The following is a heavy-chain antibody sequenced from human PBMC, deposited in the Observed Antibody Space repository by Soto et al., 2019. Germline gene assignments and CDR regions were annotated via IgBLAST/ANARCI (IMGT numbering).Heavy chain of an antibody. CDR2: ISANSGRT. D-gene: IGHD2-15*01. Sequence: QVQLVQSGAEVKKPGASVKVSCKASGYTFSTYGVTWVRQAPGQGLEWMGWISANSGRTFYTQHLQDRVTMTTDTSTRTAYMELRSLRSDDTAVYYCARGPNCSGGSCYPYYYYGMDVWGLGTTVTVSS. CDR3: ARGPNCSGGSCYPYYYYGMDV. V-gene: IGHV1-18*01. CDR1: GYTFSTYG. J-gene: IGHJ6*02.